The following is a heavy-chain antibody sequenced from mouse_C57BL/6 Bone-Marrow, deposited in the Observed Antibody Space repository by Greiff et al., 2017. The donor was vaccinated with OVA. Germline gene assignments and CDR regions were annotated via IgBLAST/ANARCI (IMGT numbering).Heavy chain of an antibody. Sequence: QVQLQQPGAELVKPGASVKMSCKASGYTFTSYWITWVKQRPGQGLEWIGDIYPGSGSTNYNEKFKSKATLTVDTSSSTAYMHLSSLTSEDSAVYYCARPLRGVFDVWGTGTTVTVSS. CDR3: ARPLRGVFDV. V-gene: IGHV1-55*01. CDR1: GYTFTSYW. CDR2: IYPGSGST. J-gene: IGHJ1*03. D-gene: IGHD1-1*01.